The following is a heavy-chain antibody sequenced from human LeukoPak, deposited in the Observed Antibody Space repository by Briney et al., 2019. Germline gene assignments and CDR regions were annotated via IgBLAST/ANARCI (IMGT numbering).Heavy chain of an antibody. Sequence: GASVKVSCKASGYTFTSYYMHWVRQAPGQGLEWMGIINPSGGSTSYAQKFQGRVTMTRDTSTSTVYMELSSLRSEDTAVYYCARSGMFGLHGPKTVSHRYNWFDPWGQGTLVTVSS. CDR3: ARSGMFGLHGPKTVSHRYNWFDP. CDR1: GYTFTSYY. J-gene: IGHJ5*02. D-gene: IGHD3-10*02. CDR2: INPSGGST. V-gene: IGHV1-46*01.